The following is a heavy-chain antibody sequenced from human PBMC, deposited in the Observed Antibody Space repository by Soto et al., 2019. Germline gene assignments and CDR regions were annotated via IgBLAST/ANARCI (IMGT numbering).Heavy chain of an antibody. D-gene: IGHD2-2*01. CDR1: GYTFTSYA. CDR2: INAGNGNT. CDR3: ARDRPYQLIPINWFDP. J-gene: IGHJ5*02. Sequence: VASVKVSCKASGYTFTSYAMHWVRQAPGQRLEWMGWINAGNGNTKYSQKFQGRVTITRDTSASTAYMELSSLRSEDTALYYCARDRPYQLIPINWFDPWGQGTLVTVSS. V-gene: IGHV1-3*01.